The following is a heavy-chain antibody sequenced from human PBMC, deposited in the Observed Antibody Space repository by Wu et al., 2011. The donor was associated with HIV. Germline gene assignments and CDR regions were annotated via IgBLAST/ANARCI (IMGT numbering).Heavy chain of an antibody. CDR1: GYTFTGYH. CDR2: ISAHNGNT. Sequence: QVQLVQSGAEVRKPGASVKVSCKASGYTFTGYHMHWVRQAPGQGLEWVGWISAHNGNTNYAQKVQGRVAMTRDTSTSTAYMELRSLRSDDTAVYSCARDIPASGYGMDVWGQGTTVTVSS. J-gene: IGHJ6*02. V-gene: IGHV1-18*04. D-gene: IGHD2-21*01. CDR3: ARDIPASGYGMDV.